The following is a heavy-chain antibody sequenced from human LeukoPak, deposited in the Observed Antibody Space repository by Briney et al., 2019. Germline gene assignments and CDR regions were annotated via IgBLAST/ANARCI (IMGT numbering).Heavy chain of an antibody. CDR2: IKSKTDGGTT. J-gene: IGHJ4*02. Sequence: GGSLRLSCAASGFSFSNYALTWVRQAPGKGLEWVGRIKSKTDGGTTDYAAPVKGRFTISRDDSKNTLYLQMNSLKTEDTAVYYCTTTGAYRYYFDYWGQGTLVTVSS. CDR1: GFSFSNYA. V-gene: IGHV3-15*01. CDR3: TTTGAYRYYFDY. D-gene: IGHD7-27*01.